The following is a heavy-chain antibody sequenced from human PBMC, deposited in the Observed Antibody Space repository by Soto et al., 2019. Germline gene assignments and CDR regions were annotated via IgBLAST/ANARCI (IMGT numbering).Heavy chain of an antibody. CDR2: IYYSGST. V-gene: IGHV4-39*07. CDR1: GGSISSSSYY. CDR3: AKDFGSGRNYLAV. J-gene: IGHJ6*03. D-gene: IGHD3-3*01. Sequence: SETLSLTCTVSGGSISSSSYYWGWIRQPPGKGLEWIGSIYYSGSTYYNPSLKSRVTISVDTSKNQFSLKLSSVTAADTAVYYCAKDFGSGRNYLAVWGKGTTVTVSS.